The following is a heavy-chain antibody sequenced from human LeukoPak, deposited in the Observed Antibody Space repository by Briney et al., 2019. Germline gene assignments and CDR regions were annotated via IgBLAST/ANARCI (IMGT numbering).Heavy chain of an antibody. J-gene: IGHJ4*02. CDR2: INTYNGNT. CDR3: ARNSHGYSSGWLQFNFDY. V-gene: IGHV1-18*01. CDR1: GYTFTSYV. D-gene: IGHD6-19*01. Sequence: ASVKVSCKASGYTFTSYVITWVRQAPGQGLEGMGWINTYNGNTNYVQKLQGRVTMTTDTSTSTVYMELRSLRSDDTAVYYCARNSHGYSSGWLQFNFDYWGQGTLVTVSS.